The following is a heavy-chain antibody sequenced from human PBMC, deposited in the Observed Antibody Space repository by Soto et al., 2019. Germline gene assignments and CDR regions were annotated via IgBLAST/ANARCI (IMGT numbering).Heavy chain of an antibody. CDR1: GYTFTGYY. CDR2: INPNSGGT. J-gene: IGHJ4*02. Sequence: ASVKVSCKASGYTFTGYYMHWVRQAPGQGLEWMGWINPNSGGTNCAQKFQGWVTMTRDTSISTAYMELSRLRSDDTAVYYCARSKGVAAAANFDYWGQGTLVTVSS. V-gene: IGHV1-2*04. D-gene: IGHD6-13*01. CDR3: ARSKGVAAAANFDY.